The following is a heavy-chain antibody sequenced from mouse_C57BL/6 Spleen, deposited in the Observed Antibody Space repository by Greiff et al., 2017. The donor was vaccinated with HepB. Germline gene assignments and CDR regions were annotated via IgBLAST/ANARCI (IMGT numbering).Heavy chain of an antibody. V-gene: IGHV1-22*01. CDR2: INPNNGGT. Sequence: EVQLQESGPELVKPGASVKMSCKASGYTFTDYNMHWVKQSHGKSLEWIGYINPNNGGTSYNQKFKGKATLTVNKSSSTAYMELRSLTSEDSAVYYCARWGPEGTFAYWGQGTLVTVSA. CDR3: ARWGPEGTFAY. CDR1: GYTFTDYN. D-gene: IGHD3-3*01. J-gene: IGHJ3*01.